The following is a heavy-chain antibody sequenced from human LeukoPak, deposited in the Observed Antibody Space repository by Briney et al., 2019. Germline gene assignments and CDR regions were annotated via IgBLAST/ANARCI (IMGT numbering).Heavy chain of an antibody. CDR3: ARSEGGNLWNYFDY. D-gene: IGHD4-23*01. Sequence: ASVKVSCKASRYTFTNSGISWVRQAPGQGLEWMGWISGYTGNTNYAPKFQGRVTMTTDTSTSTAYMELRSPRSDDTAVYYCARSEGGNLWNYFDYWGQGTLVTVSS. V-gene: IGHV1-18*01. CDR1: RYTFTNSG. CDR2: ISGYTGNT. J-gene: IGHJ4*02.